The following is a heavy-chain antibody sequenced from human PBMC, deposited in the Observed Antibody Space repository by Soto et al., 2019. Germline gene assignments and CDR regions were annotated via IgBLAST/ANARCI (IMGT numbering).Heavy chain of an antibody. J-gene: IGHJ4*02. D-gene: IGHD3-22*01. CDR3: ARGGSGYTWFNEF. CDR2: IIPVFQTA. V-gene: IGHV1-69*01. Sequence: QEQLVQAGAEVQKPGSSVNVSCKASGGLFSSYPISWVRQVPGQGLEWMGGIIPVFQTAYYTQRFQGRVTITADESTNTAYLELSSLRSEDTAIYYCARGGSGYTWFNEFWGQGTLVTVSS. CDR1: GGLFSSYP.